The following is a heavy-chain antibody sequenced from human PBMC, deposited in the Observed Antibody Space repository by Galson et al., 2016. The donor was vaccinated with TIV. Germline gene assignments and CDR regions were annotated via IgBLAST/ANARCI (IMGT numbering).Heavy chain of an antibody. J-gene: IGHJ6*02. CDR1: GFTVSDNF. CDR3: ARERRYCGNNGYHYYYYGMDF. CDR2: ISAGGTT. Sequence: SLRLSCAASGFTVSDNFMTWVRQAPGRGLEWVSLISAGGTTSYADSVQGRFTVSRDGSENTLYLQMSSLRPEDTAVYYCARERRYCGNNGYHYYYYGMDFWGQGTTVTVS. V-gene: IGHV3-66*02. D-gene: IGHD2-21*01.